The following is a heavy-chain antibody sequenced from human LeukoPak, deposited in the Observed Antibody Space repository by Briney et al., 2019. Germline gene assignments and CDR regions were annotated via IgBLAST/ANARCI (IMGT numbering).Heavy chain of an antibody. D-gene: IGHD5-18*01. CDR1: GYSISSGYY. V-gene: IGHV4-38-2*01. J-gene: IGHJ4*02. CDR2: ICHSGST. CDR3: ARHSTAMAAGY. Sequence: SETLSLTRAVSGYSISSGYYWGWIRQPPGKGLEWIGSICHSGSTYHNPSLKSRVTISVDTSKNQFSLKLSSVTAADTAVYYCARHSTAMAAGYWGQGTLVTVSS.